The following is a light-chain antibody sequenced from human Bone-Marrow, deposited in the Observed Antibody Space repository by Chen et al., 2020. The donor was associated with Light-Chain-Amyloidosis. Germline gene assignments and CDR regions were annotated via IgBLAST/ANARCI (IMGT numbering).Light chain of an antibody. V-gene: IGLV2-8*01. CDR1: SSDVGGYNY. CDR2: EVS. Sequence: QSALTQPAPVSGSPGQSITISCTGTSSDVGGYNYVSWYQQHPGKAPKLMIYEVSKRPSGVPDRFSGSKSGNTASLTVSGLQAEDEADYYCSSYAGSNNLVFGGGTRLTVL. CDR3: SSYAGSNNLV. J-gene: IGLJ2*01.